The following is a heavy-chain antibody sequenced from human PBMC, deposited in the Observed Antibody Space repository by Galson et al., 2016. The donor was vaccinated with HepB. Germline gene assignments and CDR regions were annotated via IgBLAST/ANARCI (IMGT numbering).Heavy chain of an antibody. Sequence: SETLSLTCTVSGGSISNYYWSWVRQPPGQGLEWIGQIFHTGRVNYTPSLASRVTISVDTSNNHFSLRLSSVTAADTALYYCARQHRGGPSDYWGQGTLVIVSS. D-gene: IGHD5-24*01. J-gene: IGHJ4*02. CDR1: GGSISNYY. V-gene: IGHV4-59*12. CDR2: IFHTGRV. CDR3: ARQHRGGPSDY.